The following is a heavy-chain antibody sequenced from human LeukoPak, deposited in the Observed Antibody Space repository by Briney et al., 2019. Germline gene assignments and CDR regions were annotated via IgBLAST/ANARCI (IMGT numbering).Heavy chain of an antibody. J-gene: IGHJ4*02. D-gene: IGHD6-19*01. V-gene: IGHV3-7*05. Sequence: SGGSLRLSCAASGFTLSSHWMSWVRQAPGKGLEWVANIKQDGSEQYYVDSGRGRFTVSRDNAKNSLYLQMNSLRAEDTAIYYCARESAGGPDYWGQGTLVTVSS. CDR1: GFTLSSHW. CDR2: IKQDGSEQ. CDR3: ARESAGGPDY.